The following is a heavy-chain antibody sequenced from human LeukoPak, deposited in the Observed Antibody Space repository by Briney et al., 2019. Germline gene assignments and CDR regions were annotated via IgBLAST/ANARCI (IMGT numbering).Heavy chain of an antibody. Sequence: NTSETLSLTCAVYGGSFSGYYWSWIRQPPGKGLEWIGEINHSGSTNYNPSLKSRVTISVDTSKNQFSLKLSSLTAADTAVYYCARVVGDCSSTSCYNMDVWGKGTTVTVSS. D-gene: IGHD2-2*02. CDR3: ARVVGDCSSTSCYNMDV. CDR2: INHSGST. J-gene: IGHJ6*03. V-gene: IGHV4-34*01. CDR1: GGSFSGYY.